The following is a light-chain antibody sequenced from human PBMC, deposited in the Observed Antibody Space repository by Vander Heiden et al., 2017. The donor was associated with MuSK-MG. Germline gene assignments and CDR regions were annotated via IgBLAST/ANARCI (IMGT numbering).Light chain of an antibody. CDR1: QSISSY. CDR3: QQSYSTPRT. Sequence: DIQMTQSPSSLSASVGDRVTITCRASQSISSYLNWYQQKPGKAPKLLIDAASSLQSGVPSRFSGSGAGTDFTLTISSLQPEDFATYYCQQSYSTPRTFGGGTKVEIK. J-gene: IGKJ4*02. V-gene: IGKV1-39*01. CDR2: AAS.